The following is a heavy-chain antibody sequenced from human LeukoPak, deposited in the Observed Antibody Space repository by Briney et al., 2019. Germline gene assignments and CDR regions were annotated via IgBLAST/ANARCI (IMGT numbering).Heavy chain of an antibody. Sequence: PSETLSLTCTVSGYSISSGYYWGWIRQPPGKGLEWIGSIYHSGSTYYNPSLKSRVTISVDTSKNQFSLKLSSVTAADTAVYYCARRGDSSPLVDYWGQGTLVTVSS. D-gene: IGHD6-19*01. CDR3: ARRGDSSPLVDY. J-gene: IGHJ4*02. CDR1: GYSISSGYY. V-gene: IGHV4-38-2*02. CDR2: IYHSGST.